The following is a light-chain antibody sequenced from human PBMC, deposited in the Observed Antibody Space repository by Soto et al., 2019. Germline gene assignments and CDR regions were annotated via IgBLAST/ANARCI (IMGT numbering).Light chain of an antibody. J-gene: IGKJ3*01. CDR2: GAS. Sequence: EIVLTQSPGTLSLSPGERATLSCRASQSITNSYLAWYQQKPGQAPRLLIYGASSRATGIPDRFSGGGSGADFTLTISRLEPEDFEVYYCHQYGSSPGLFTFGPGTKVDVK. CDR3: HQYGSSPGLFT. V-gene: IGKV3-20*01. CDR1: QSITNSY.